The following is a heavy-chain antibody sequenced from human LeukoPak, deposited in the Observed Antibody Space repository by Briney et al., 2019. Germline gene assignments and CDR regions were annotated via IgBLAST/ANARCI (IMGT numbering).Heavy chain of an antibody. Sequence: GGSLRLSCAASGFTFSSYWMHWVRQTPGKGLVWVSRINGAGSSIGYADSVKGRVTISRDNAKNTLYLQMNNLRAEDTAVYYCARGGDYKNDYWGQGTLVTVSS. V-gene: IGHV3-74*01. J-gene: IGHJ4*02. CDR1: GFTFSSYW. CDR3: ARGGDYKNDY. CDR2: INGAGSSI. D-gene: IGHD4-17*01.